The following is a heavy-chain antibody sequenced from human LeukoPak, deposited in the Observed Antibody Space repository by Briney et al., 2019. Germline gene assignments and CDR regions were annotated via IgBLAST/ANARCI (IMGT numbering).Heavy chain of an antibody. CDR2: IYYSGST. CDR3: ARLTGYSSESWFDP. V-gene: IGHV4-59*01. D-gene: IGHD3-9*01. CDR1: GGSISSYY. Sequence: SETLSLTCTVSGGSISSYYWSWIRQPPGRGLEWIGYIYYSGSTNYKSPLKSRVTISVDTSKNLFSLKLSSVTAADTAVYYCARLTGYSSESWFDPWGQGTLVTVSS. J-gene: IGHJ5*02.